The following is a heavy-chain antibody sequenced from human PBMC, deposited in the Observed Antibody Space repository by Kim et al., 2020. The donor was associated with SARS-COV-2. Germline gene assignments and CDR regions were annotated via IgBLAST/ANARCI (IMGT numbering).Heavy chain of an antibody. CDR1: GFTFNSYA. J-gene: IGHJ6*02. D-gene: IGHD5-18*01. CDR2: ISYDGSDE. Sequence: GGSLRLSCAASGFTFNSYAMHWVRQAPGKGLAWVAVISYDGSDEYHADSVKGRFTISRDNSQNTVYLQMNSLRVEDTAVYYCARGGHSYGFYSGVDVWGRGTTVTVSS. CDR3: ARGGHSYGFYSGVDV. V-gene: IGHV3-30-3*01.